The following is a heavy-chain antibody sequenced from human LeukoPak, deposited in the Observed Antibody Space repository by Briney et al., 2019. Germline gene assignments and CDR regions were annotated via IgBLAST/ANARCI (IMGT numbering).Heavy chain of an antibody. V-gene: IGHV4-4*07. CDR1: GGSISSHF. J-gene: IGHJ4*02. CDR3: AREGPIVGATTIDY. D-gene: IGHD1-26*01. CDR2: IYASGST. Sequence: SETLSLTCTVSGGSISSHFWTWIRQPAGKGLEWVGRIYASGSTNYNPSLKSRVTLSVDTSKTQSSLKLISVTAADTAVYYCAREGPIVGATTIDYWGQGTLVTVSS.